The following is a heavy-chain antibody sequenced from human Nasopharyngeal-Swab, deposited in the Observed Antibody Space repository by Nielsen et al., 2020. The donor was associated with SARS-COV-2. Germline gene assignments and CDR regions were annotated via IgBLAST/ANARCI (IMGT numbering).Heavy chain of an antibody. J-gene: IGHJ4*02. CDR1: GGSFSGYY. CDR3: ARVGHSNYGEGFDY. CDR2: INHSGST. D-gene: IGHD4-11*01. V-gene: IGHV4-34*01. Sequence: SQTLSLTCAVYGGSFSGYYWSWIRQPPGKGPEWIGEINHSGSTNYNPSLKSRVTISVDTSKNQFSLKLSSVTAADTAVYYCARVGHSNYGEGFDYWGQGTLVTVSS.